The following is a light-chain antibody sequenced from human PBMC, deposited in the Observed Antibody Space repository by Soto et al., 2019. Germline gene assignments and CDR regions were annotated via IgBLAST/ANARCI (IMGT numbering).Light chain of an antibody. J-gene: IGLJ1*01. CDR1: SSDVGSYNL. V-gene: IGLV2-23*02. Sequence: QSALTQPASVSGSPGQSITISCTGTSSDVGSYNLVSWYQQHPGKAPKLMIYEVSKRPSGVSNRFSGSKSGNTASLTISGLQAEDDADYYCCSYAGSSTFLYVFGTGTKVPS. CDR2: EVS. CDR3: CSYAGSSTFLYV.